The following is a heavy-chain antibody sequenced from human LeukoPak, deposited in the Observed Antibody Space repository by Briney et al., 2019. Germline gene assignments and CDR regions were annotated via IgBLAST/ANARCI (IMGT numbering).Heavy chain of an antibody. CDR2: ISPGSSPI. Sequence: PGGSLRLSCAASGLTLSPYSMNWVRQSPGKGLEWVAYISPGSSPIYYARSVRGRFTISRDNGKNSLYLQMDSLRVEDTAVYYCASLGGAYGGRLDYWGQGILVTVSP. D-gene: IGHD4-23*01. CDR3: ASLGGAYGGRLDY. J-gene: IGHJ4*02. V-gene: IGHV3-48*04. CDR1: GLTLSPYS.